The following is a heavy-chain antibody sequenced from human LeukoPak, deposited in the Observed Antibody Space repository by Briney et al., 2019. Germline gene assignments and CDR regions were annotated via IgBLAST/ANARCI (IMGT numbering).Heavy chain of an antibody. CDR3: AREGSDCGGDCYSFDS. CDR2: INLKSGDT. J-gene: IGHJ4*02. Sequence: GASVKVSCKASAYTFTDSHMHWVRQAPGQGLEYLAWINLKSGDTKYAQKFQGRVSMTRDTSIYTAYMDLRSLTSDDTAVYYCAREGSDCGGDCYSFDSWGQGTLVTVSS. V-gene: IGHV1-2*02. CDR1: AYTFTDSH. D-gene: IGHD2-21*02.